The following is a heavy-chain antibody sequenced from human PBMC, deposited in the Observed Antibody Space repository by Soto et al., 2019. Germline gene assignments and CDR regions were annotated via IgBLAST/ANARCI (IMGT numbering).Heavy chain of an antibody. D-gene: IGHD6-19*01. CDR1: VYSVSSNSAA. V-gene: IGHV6-1*01. CDR3: ARSIAVAKENWFEP. Sequence: SQTLSLTCAISVYSVSSNSAAWNWISQSPSRGLEWLGRTYYRSKWYNDYAVSVKSRITINPDTSKNQFSLQLNSVTPEDTAVYYCARSIAVAKENWFEPWGQGTLVIVS. J-gene: IGHJ5*02. CDR2: TYYRSKWYN.